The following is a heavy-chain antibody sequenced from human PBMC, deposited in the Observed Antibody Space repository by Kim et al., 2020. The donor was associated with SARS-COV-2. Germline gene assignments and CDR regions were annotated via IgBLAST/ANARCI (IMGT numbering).Heavy chain of an antibody. Sequence: ASVKVSCKASGYTFTSYAMHWVRQAPGQRLEWMGWINAGNGNTKYSQKFQGRVTITRDTSASTAYMELSSLRSEDTAVYYCAGDPLTMVRGVNNWFDPWGQGTLVTVSS. V-gene: IGHV1-3*01. CDR2: INAGNGNT. CDR3: AGDPLTMVRGVNNWFDP. D-gene: IGHD3-10*01. CDR1: GYTFTSYA. J-gene: IGHJ5*02.